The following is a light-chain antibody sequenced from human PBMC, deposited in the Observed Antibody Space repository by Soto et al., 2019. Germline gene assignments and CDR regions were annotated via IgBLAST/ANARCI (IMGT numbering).Light chain of an antibody. CDR1: QSVFSS. CDR3: QQYHNWPA. CDR2: GAA. J-gene: IGKJ1*01. V-gene: IGKV3-15*01. Sequence: EIVLTQSPATLSLSPGERATLSCRASQSVFSSLAWYQQKPGQAPRLLIYGAATRATGIPARFSGSGSGTEFTLTISSLQSEDFAVYYCQQYHNWPAFGQGTKV.